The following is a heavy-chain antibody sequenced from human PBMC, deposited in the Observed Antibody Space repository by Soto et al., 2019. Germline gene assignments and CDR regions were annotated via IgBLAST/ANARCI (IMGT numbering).Heavy chain of an antibody. CDR3: ARGASATTFQH. V-gene: IGHV4-34*01. Sequence: QVQLQQWGAGLLKPSETLSLTCAVYGGSFSGYYWSWIRQPPGKGLEWIGEINHSGSTNYNPSLKSRVTISVDTSKNQFSLKLSSVIAADTAVYYCARGASATTFQHWGQGTLVTVSS. CDR1: GGSFSGYY. J-gene: IGHJ1*01. D-gene: IGHD1-1*01. CDR2: INHSGST.